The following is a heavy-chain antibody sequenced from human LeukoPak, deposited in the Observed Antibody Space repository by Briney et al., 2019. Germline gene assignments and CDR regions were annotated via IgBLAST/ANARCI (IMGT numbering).Heavy chain of an antibody. J-gene: IGHJ4*02. D-gene: IGHD3-16*01. V-gene: IGHV1-24*01. CDR1: GYTLSELS. CDR2: VDPEIGEI. Sequence: ASVKVSCEISGYTLSELSMHWVRQAPGQGLEWMGGVDPEIGEIIYAQKFQGRVTMTEDTSTDTAYMELSSLRSDDTAVYYCATAWGSSYFDYWGQGTLVTVSS. CDR3: ATAWGSSYFDY.